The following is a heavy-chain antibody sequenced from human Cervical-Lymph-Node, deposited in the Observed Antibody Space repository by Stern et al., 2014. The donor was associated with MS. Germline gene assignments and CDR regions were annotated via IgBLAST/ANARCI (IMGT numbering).Heavy chain of an antibody. CDR3: ARDSPSWGWCFDY. CDR2: ISSSGSTI. J-gene: IGHJ4*02. CDR1: GFTFSDYY. D-gene: IGHD6-19*01. V-gene: IGHV3-11*01. Sequence: VQLEESGGGLVKPGGSLRLSCAASGFTFSDYYMSWIRQAPGKGLEWDSYISSSGSTIYYADSVKGRFTISRVNAKNSLYLQMNSLRAEDTAVYYCARDSPSWGWCFDYWGQGTLVTVSS.